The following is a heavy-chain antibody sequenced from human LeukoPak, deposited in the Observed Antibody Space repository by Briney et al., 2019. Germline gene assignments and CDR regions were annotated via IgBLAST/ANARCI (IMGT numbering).Heavy chain of an antibody. J-gene: IGHJ4*02. CDR3: VKSRNASTSGYSYGEGFDY. CDR2: IRSNGGST. V-gene: IGHV3-64*05. CDR1: GFTFSNYR. Sequence: PPGGSLRLSCSASGFTFSNYRMHWVRQAPGKGLEYVSRIRSNGGSTNNADSVKDRVTISRDNSKTTMYVQMSSLRAENTAVYYCVKSRNASTSGYSYGEGFDYWGQGTLVTVSS. D-gene: IGHD5-18*01.